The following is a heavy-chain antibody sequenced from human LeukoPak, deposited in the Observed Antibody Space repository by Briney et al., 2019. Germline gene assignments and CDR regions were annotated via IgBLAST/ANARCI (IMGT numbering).Heavy chain of an antibody. CDR3: AREGIAVALGGAFDI. CDR1: GDTLTSYY. J-gene: IGHJ3*02. V-gene: IGHV1-46*01. D-gene: IGHD6-19*01. Sequence: ASVKVSCKASGDTLTSYYTHWVRQAPGQGLEWMGIINPSGGSTTYAQKFQGRVTMTRDTSTSTVYMELSSLRSEDTAVYYCAREGIAVALGGAFDIWGQGTMVTVSS. CDR2: INPSGGST.